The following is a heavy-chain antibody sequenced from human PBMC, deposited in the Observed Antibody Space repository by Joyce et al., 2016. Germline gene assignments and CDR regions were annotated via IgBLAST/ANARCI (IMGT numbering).Heavy chain of an antibody. J-gene: IGHJ4*02. CDR1: GFTFSNYG. V-gene: IGHV3-30*03. Sequence: QGQLVESGGGVVQPGRSLRLSCAASGFTFSNYGMHWVREAPEKGQEWVAVISYDGSNKHYGDSVKRRFAISRDNAKNTLCLQMSSLSAEDTAVYYCAGGILTGYFDYWGQGTLVTVSS. D-gene: IGHD3-9*01. CDR3: AGGILTGYFDY. CDR2: ISYDGSNK.